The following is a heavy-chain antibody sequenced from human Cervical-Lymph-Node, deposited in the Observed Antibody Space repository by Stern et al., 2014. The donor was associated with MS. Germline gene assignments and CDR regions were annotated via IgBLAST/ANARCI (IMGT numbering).Heavy chain of an antibody. J-gene: IGHJ4*01. V-gene: IGHV1-2*02. D-gene: IGHD3-3*01. CDR3: ARGSGTAYDLRGDY. CDR1: GYIFTDYY. CDR2: INPNSGCT. Sequence: VQLVESGAEARAPGASLKVSCKASGYIFTDYYLHWARQAPGQGLELLGWINPNSGCTNYAQNFQGRVTMTRDTSISTAYMELRWLGSADTAVYYCARGSGTAYDLRGDYWGQGTLVTVSS.